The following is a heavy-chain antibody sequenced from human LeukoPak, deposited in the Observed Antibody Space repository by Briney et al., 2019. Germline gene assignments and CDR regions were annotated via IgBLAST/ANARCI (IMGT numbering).Heavy chain of an antibody. Sequence: GGSLRLSCAASGFTFSSYWMSWVRQAPGKGLEWVANIKQDGSEKYYVDSVKGRFTISRDNAKNSLYLQMNSLRAEDTAVYYCARGDSSGYLYYYGMDVWGQGTTVTVSS. J-gene: IGHJ6*02. CDR3: ARGDSSGYLYYYGMDV. CDR1: GFTFSSYW. V-gene: IGHV3-7*01. D-gene: IGHD3-22*01. CDR2: IKQDGSEK.